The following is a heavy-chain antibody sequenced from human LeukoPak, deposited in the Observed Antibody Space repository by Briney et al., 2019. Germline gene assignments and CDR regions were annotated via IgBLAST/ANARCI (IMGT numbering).Heavy chain of an antibody. Sequence: ASXKVSCKASGYTFTGYYMHWVRQAPGQGLEWMGRINPNSGGTNYAQKFQGRVTMTRDTSISTAYMELSRLRSDDTAVYYCASAVYDSSGYYYDYWGQGTLVTVSS. CDR3: ASAVYDSSGYYYDY. J-gene: IGHJ4*02. V-gene: IGHV1-2*06. CDR2: INPNSGGT. D-gene: IGHD3-22*01. CDR1: GYTFTGYY.